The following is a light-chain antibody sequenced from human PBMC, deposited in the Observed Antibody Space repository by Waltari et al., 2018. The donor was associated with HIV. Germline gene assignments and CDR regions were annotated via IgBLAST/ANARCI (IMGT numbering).Light chain of an antibody. V-gene: IGKV1-39*01. Sequence: DIQMTQSPSSLSASVRDKVTLTCRASQSIGHYVNWYQQKPRQAPNLLIYDASTLEGGVPSRFSGGGSGADFTLAISSLQPEDFATYYCQQSYRSPFTFGPGTTVHIK. CDR2: DAS. J-gene: IGKJ3*01. CDR1: QSIGHY. CDR3: QQSYRSPFT.